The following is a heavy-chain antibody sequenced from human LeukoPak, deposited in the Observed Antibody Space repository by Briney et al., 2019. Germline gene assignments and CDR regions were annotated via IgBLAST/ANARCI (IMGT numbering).Heavy chain of an antibody. Sequence: ASEVSCKASGYTFSDYYMHWVRQAPGQGLEWMGWINPNSGGTNYAQKFQGRVTMTRDTSISTAYMEVSRLTSDDTAVYYCARATIADSSTYYIDYWGLGTLVTVSS. CDR3: ARATIADSSTYYIDY. J-gene: IGHJ4*02. CDR2: INPNSGGT. CDR1: GYTFSDYY. D-gene: IGHD3-22*01. V-gene: IGHV1-2*02.